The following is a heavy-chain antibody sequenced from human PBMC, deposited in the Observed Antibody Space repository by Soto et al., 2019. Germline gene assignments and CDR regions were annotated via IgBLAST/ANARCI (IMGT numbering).Heavy chain of an antibody. Sequence: EVQLLESGGGLVQPGGSLRLPCAASGITISNYPMSWVRQAPGKGLDWVPGISGSGDRTYYADSANGRFTISKDISRISLSLQLDSLGVEDTGVYFCVKDDGGYPSTAPHWGQGTLVTVSS. CDR3: VKDDGGYPSTAPH. J-gene: IGHJ4*02. CDR2: ISGSGDRT. V-gene: IGHV3-23*01. D-gene: IGHD3-22*01. CDR1: GITISNYP.